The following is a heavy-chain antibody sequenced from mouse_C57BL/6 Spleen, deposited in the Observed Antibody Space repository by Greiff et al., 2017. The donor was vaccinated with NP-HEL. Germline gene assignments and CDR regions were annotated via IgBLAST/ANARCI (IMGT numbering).Heavy chain of an antibody. J-gene: IGHJ3*01. CDR3: TRGGGYDGPAWFAY. D-gene: IGHD2-2*01. CDR1: GFNIKDYY. V-gene: IGHV14-1*01. CDR2: IDPEDGDT. Sequence: QLKESGAELVRPGASVKLSCTASGFNIKDYYMHWVKQRPEQGLEWIGRIDPEDGDTEYAPKFQGKATMTADTSSNTAYLQLSSLTSEDTAVYYCTRGGGYDGPAWFAYWGQGTLVTVSA.